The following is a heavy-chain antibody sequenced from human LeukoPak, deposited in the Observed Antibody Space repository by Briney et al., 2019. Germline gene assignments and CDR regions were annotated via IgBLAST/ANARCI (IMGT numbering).Heavy chain of an antibody. D-gene: IGHD6-19*01. V-gene: IGHV3-30-3*01. Sequence: GGSLRLSCAASGFTFSSYAMHWVRQAPGKGLEWVAVISYDGSNKYYADSVKGRFTISRDNSKNTLYLQMNSLRAEDTAVYYCARGGKQWLTEYGMDVWGQGTTVTVSS. J-gene: IGHJ6*02. CDR3: ARGGKQWLTEYGMDV. CDR1: GFTFSSYA. CDR2: ISYDGSNK.